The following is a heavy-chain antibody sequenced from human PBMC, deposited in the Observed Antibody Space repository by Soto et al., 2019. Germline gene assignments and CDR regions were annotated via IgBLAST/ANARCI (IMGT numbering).Heavy chain of an antibody. D-gene: IGHD2-2*01. CDR1: GGTFSSYA. CDR3: AKTIVLVPAAIYYYYGMDV. CDR2: IIPIFGTA. V-gene: IGHV1-69*12. Sequence: QVQLVQSGAEVKKPGSSVKVSCKASGGTFSSYAISWVRQAPGQGLEWMGGIIPIFGTANYAQKFQGRVTIPADESTSTAYMELSSLRSEDTAVYYCAKTIVLVPAAIYYYYGMDVWGQGTTVTVSS. J-gene: IGHJ6*02.